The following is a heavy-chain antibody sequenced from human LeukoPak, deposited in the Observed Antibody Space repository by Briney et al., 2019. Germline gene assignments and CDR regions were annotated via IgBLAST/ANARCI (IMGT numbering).Heavy chain of an antibody. CDR1: GFTFCSYA. D-gene: IGHD3-10*01. Sequence: HSGGSLRLSCAASGFTFCSYAMRWVRQAPGKGVEWVSAISGSSGRRYYAGTVKGRFTISRDNSKNTLYLQMNTLRAEDTAVYYCAAYAASGRGSYYFGYWGQGTLVTVSS. V-gene: IGHV3-23*01. J-gene: IGHJ4*02. CDR3: AAYAASGRGSYYFGY. CDR2: ISGSSGRR.